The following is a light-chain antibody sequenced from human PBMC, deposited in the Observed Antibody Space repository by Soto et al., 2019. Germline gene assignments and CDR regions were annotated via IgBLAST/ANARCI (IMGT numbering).Light chain of an antibody. Sequence: EIVLTQSPGTLSLSPGERATLSCRASQSVSSIYLAWYQQKPGQAPRLLIYGASSRATGIPDRFSGSGSGTDFTLTISRLEPEDFAVYYCHQYGSSPWTFGQGTKV. CDR1: QSVSSIY. CDR3: HQYGSSPWT. CDR2: GAS. V-gene: IGKV3-20*01. J-gene: IGKJ1*01.